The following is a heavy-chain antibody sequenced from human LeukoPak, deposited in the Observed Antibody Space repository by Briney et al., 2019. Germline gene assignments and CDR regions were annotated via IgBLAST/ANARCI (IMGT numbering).Heavy chain of an antibody. D-gene: IGHD3-10*01. CDR1: GASISSYY. Sequence: SGTLSLTCTVSGASISSYYWSWIRQPPGKELEWIGYIHHSGDANHNLSRTSRVTISVDTSKNQFSLKLSSVTAADTAVYYCARAGAPYGSGNYYNSDVWGQETTVTVSS. CDR2: IHHSGDA. V-gene: IGHV4-59*01. CDR3: ARAGAPYGSGNYYNSDV. J-gene: IGHJ6*02.